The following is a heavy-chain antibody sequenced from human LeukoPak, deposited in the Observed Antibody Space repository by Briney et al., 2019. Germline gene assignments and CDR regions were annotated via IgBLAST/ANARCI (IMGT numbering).Heavy chain of an antibody. CDR1: DYTYTSSG. CDR2: ISAYNGNT. J-gene: IGHJ3*02. CDR3: ARGAGGRYCSGGSCYDAFDI. V-gene: IGHV1-18*01. D-gene: IGHD2-15*01. Sequence: ASVKVSCRASDYTYTSSGISWVRQAPGQGLEWMGWISAYNGNTNYAQKLQGRVTMTTDTSTSTAYMDVRSLRSDDTAVYYCARGAGGRYCSGGSCYDAFDIWGQGTMVTVSS.